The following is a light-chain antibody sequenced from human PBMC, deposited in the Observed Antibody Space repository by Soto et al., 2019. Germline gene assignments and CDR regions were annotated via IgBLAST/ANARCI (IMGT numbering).Light chain of an antibody. CDR1: QYIGDL. V-gene: IGKV1-39*01. Sequence: DIQMTQSPSSLSASVGGRVTITCRASQYIGDLLNWYQQTPVKAPKLLIFGASNLHIGVPSRFSGSGSGTEFTLTINNLQREDFATYYCQESFFTLGTFGRGTKVDIK. CDR2: GAS. J-gene: IGKJ1*01. CDR3: QESFFTLGT.